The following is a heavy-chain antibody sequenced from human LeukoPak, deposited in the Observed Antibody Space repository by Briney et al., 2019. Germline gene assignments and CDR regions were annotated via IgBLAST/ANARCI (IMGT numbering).Heavy chain of an antibody. V-gene: IGHV1-69*04. CDR3: AREIEGLYYYDSSGYYYAY. CDR1: GGTFSSYT. D-gene: IGHD3-22*01. CDR2: IIPILGIA. J-gene: IGHJ4*02. Sequence: SVKLSCTASGGTFSSYTISWVRQAPGQGLEWMGRIIPILGIANYAQKFQGRVTITADKSTSTAYMELSSLRSEDTAVYYCAREIEGLYYYDSSGYYYAYWGQGTLVTVSS.